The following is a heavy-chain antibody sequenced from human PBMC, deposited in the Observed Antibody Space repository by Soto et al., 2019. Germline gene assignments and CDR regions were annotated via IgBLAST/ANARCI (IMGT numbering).Heavy chain of an antibody. CDR1: GFTFSSYG. CDR3: AKLVRGVNDY. J-gene: IGHJ4*02. CDR2: ISYDGSNK. D-gene: IGHD3-10*01. Sequence: QVQLVESGGGVVQPGRSLRLSCTASGFTFSSYGMHWVRQAPGKGLEWVAVISYDGSNKYYADSVKGRFTISRDNSKNTLYLQMNSLRAEDTAVYYCAKLVRGVNDYWGQGTLVTVSS. V-gene: IGHV3-30*18.